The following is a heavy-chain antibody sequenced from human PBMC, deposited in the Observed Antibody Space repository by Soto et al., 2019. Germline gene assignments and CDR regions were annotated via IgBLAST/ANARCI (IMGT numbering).Heavy chain of an antibody. J-gene: IGHJ6*02. D-gene: IGHD3-10*01. CDR3: ASLYGSGSYFGYYYGMDV. CDR2: ISSSGSTI. V-gene: IGHV3-11*01. Sequence: QVQLVESGGGLVKPGGSLRLSCAASGFTFSDYYMSWIRQAPGKGLEWVSYISSSGSTIYYADSVKGRFTISRDNAKNSLYLQINSLRAEDTAVYYCASLYGSGSYFGYYYGMDVWSQGTTVTVSS. CDR1: GFTFSDYY.